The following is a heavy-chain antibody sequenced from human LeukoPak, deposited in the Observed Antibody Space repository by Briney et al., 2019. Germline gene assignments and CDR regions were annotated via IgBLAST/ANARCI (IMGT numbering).Heavy chain of an antibody. J-gene: IGHJ4*02. CDR1: GYSFTSYW. Sequence: GESLKISCKGSGYSFTSYWIGWVRQMPGKGLEWMGIIYPGDPDTRYSPSFQGQVTISADKSISTAYLQWSSLKASDTAMYYCARTYYYDSSGYYYGDYWGQGTLVTVSS. D-gene: IGHD3-22*01. CDR3: ARTYYYDSSGYYYGDY. CDR2: IYPGDPDT. V-gene: IGHV5-51*01.